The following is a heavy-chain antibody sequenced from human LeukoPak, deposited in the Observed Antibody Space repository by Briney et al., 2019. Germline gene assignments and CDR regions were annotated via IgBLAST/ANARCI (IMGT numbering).Heavy chain of an antibody. CDR1: GYTFTSYY. D-gene: IGHD3-22*01. V-gene: IGHV1-46*03. Sequence: ASVKVSCKASGYTFTSYYMHWVRQAPGQGLEWMGISNPSGGSTSYAQKFQGRVTMTRDTSTSTVYMELSSLRSEDTAVYYCARASDSSGYHAPQNYFDYWGQGTLVTVSS. CDR3: ARASDSSGYHAPQNYFDY. CDR2: SNPSGGST. J-gene: IGHJ4*02.